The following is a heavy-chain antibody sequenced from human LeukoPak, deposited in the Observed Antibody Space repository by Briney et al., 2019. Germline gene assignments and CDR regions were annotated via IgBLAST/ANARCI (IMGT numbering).Heavy chain of an antibody. CDR3: ARDSSSGWPYYYYYMDV. CDR1: GGSISSGSYY. V-gene: IGHV4-61*02. CDR2: IYTSGST. D-gene: IGHD6-19*01. Sequence: SETLSLTCTVSGGSISSGSYYWSWIRQPAGKGLEWIGRIYTSGSTNYNPSLKSRVTISVDTSKNQFSLKLSSVTPADTAVYYCARDSSSGWPYYYYYMDVWGKGTTVTISS. J-gene: IGHJ6*03.